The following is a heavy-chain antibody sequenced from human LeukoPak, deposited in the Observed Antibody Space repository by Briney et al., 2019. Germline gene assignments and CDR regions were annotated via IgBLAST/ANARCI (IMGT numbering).Heavy chain of an antibody. CDR3: ARGGAVNGFDV. CDR2: IYHSGHA. J-gene: IGHJ3*01. CDR1: GGSFSNYY. V-gene: IGHV4-34*01. D-gene: IGHD6-19*01. Sequence: PSETLSLTCALYGGSFSNYYWNWIRQTPGQGLEWIGQIYHSGHADYNPSLKSRVSISIDTSKNLFSLTLSSVTAAGTAVYYCARGGAVNGFDVWGQGTGVTVSS.